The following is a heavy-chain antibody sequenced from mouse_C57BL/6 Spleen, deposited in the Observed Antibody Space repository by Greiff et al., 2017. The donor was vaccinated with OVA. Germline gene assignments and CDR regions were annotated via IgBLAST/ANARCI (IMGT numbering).Heavy chain of an antibody. D-gene: IGHD2-3*01. V-gene: IGHV1-82*01. CDR3: AKGWLLPYYFDY. J-gene: IGHJ2*01. CDR2: IYPGGGDT. CDR1: GYAFSSSW. Sequence: QVQLQQSGPELVKPGASVKISCKASGYAFSSSWMNWVKQRPGKGLEWIGRIYPGGGDTNYNGKFKGKATLTADKSSSTAYMQLSSLTSEDSAVYFCAKGWLLPYYFDYWGQGTTLTVSS.